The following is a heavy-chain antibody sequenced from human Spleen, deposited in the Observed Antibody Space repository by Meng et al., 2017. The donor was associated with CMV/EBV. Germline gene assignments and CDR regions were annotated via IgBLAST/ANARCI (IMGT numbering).Heavy chain of an antibody. J-gene: IGHJ4*02. CDR1: GFTFDDYT. Sequence: GESLKISCAASGFTFDDYTMHWVRQVPGKGLEWVSSISSSGSYIFYADSVKGRFTISRDNAENSLYLHLNSLTAEDTAVYFCARSTMYLGYCTTTSCYHDYWGQGTLVTVSS. CDR3: ARSTMYLGYCTTTSCYHDY. V-gene: IGHV3-21*01. CDR2: ISSSGSYI. D-gene: IGHD2-2*01.